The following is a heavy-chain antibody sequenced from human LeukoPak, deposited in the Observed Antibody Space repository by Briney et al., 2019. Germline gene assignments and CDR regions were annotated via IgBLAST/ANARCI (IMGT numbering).Heavy chain of an antibody. J-gene: IGHJ4*02. CDR3: AKDVKMFRGPMIMRHFDY. V-gene: IGHV3-13*01. Sequence: GGSLRLSCAASGFTFSSYDMHWVRQATGKGLEWFSAIGTAGDTYYPGSVKGRFTISRDSSKNTLYLQMNSVRVEDTAVYFCAKDVKMFRGPMIMRHFDYWGQGTLVTVSS. D-gene: IGHD3-10*01. CDR1: GFTFSSYD. CDR2: IGTAGDT.